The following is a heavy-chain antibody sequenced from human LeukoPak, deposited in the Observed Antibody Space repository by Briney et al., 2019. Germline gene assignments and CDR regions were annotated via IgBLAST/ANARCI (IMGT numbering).Heavy chain of an antibody. CDR2: ISWNSGSI. CDR3: AKDQSHYYDSSGYSAHFDY. V-gene: IGHV3-9*01. Sequence: GGSLRLSCAASGFTFDDYAMHWVRQAPGKGLEWVSGISWNSGSIGYADSVKGRFTISRDNAKNSLHLQMNSLRAEDTALYYCAKDQSHYYDSSGYSAHFDYWGQGTLVTVSS. D-gene: IGHD3-22*01. J-gene: IGHJ4*02. CDR1: GFTFDDYA.